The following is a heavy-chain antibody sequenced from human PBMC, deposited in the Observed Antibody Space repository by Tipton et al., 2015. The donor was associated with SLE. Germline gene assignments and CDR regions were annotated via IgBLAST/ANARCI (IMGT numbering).Heavy chain of an antibody. CDR3: ASGIDGTVAEH. CDR1: GGSLSTHY. D-gene: IGHD5-24*01. CDR2: IKHGGTT. V-gene: IGHV4-34*01. Sequence: TLSLTCAVYGGSLSTHYWSWIRQPPGKGLEWIVEIKHGGTTNYNPSLKSRVTISVDTSGNQFSLDRRSVTAADTAVYYCASGIDGTVAEHWXXGTLGTVS. J-gene: IGHJ1*01.